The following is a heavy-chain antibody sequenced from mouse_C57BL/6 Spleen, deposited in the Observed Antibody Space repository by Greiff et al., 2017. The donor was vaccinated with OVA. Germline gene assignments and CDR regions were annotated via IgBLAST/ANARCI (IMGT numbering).Heavy chain of an antibody. CDR1: GYTFTSYW. CDR2: INPSNGGT. D-gene: IGHD1-1*01. V-gene: IGHV1-53*01. CDR3: ARPSTVVDAMDY. Sequence: QVQLQQPGTELVKPGASVKLSCKASGYTFTSYWMHWVKQRPGQGLEWIRNINPSNGGTNYNEKFKSKATLTVDKSSSTAYMQLSSLTSEDSAVYYCARPSTVVDAMDYWGQGTSVTVSS. J-gene: IGHJ4*01.